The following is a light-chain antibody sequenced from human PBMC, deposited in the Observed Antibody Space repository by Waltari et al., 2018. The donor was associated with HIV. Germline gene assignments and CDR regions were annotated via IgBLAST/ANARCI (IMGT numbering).Light chain of an antibody. Sequence: QSVLTQPPSESATPGQRVTISCSGGSSNTGSNYVYWYQQIPGTAPKLLIYRNNKRPSRVPYRFAGSKSGTSASLAISGLQSEDEADYYCAAWDDSLNSFVFGTGTRVTVL. CDR2: RNN. CDR1: SSNTGSNY. V-gene: IGLV1-47*01. CDR3: AAWDDSLNSFV. J-gene: IGLJ1*01.